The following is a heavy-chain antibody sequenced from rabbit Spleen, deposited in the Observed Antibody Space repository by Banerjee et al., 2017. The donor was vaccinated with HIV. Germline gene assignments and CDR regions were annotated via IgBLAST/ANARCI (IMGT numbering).Heavy chain of an antibody. Sequence: QSLEESGGGLVQPEGSLTLTCTASGFSFSSRYYICWVRQAPGKGLEWIACIDSGSSITYYASWAKGRFTISKTSSTTVTLQMTSLTAADTATYFCTRDPSSSGRYNLWGPGTLVTVS. CDR3: TRDPSSSGRYNL. CDR2: IDSGSSIT. V-gene: IGHV1S40*01. J-gene: IGHJ4*01. CDR1: GFSFSSRYY. D-gene: IGHD1-1*01.